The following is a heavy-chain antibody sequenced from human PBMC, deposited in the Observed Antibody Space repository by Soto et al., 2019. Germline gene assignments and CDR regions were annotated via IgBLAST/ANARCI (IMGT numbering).Heavy chain of an antibody. Sequence: EVQLLESGGGLVQPGGSLRLSCAASGFTFSSYAMTWVRQAPGKGLEWVSALSGSGVSTYYADSVKGRFTISRDNSKNTLYLQMNSLGADETAVYYCAKGGGSKDYYDTSGYYLYYYYAMDVWGQGTTVTVSS. D-gene: IGHD3-22*01. V-gene: IGHV3-23*01. J-gene: IGHJ6*02. CDR1: GFTFSSYA. CDR3: AKGGGSKDYYDTSGYYLYYYYAMDV. CDR2: LSGSGVST.